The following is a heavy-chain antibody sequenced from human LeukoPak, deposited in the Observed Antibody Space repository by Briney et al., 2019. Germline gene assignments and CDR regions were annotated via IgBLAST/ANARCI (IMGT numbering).Heavy chain of an antibody. Sequence: PGGSLRLSCTVSGFTLSSNSMSWVRQAPGKGLEWVSSIDYDGGSGHYADSVKGRFTISRDNSNNTLFLHLNSLRGEDTAVYYCTRNSGWYGLSWGQGTLVTVSS. CDR1: GFTLSSNS. CDR3: TRNSGWYGLS. D-gene: IGHD6-19*01. CDR2: IDYDGGSG. V-gene: IGHV3-53*01. J-gene: IGHJ1*01.